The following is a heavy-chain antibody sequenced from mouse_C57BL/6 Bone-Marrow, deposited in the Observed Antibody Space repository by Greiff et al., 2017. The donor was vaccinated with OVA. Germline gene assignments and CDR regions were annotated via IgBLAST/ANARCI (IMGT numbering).Heavy chain of an antibody. CDR3: AKIRDYYGSNWYFDV. CDR1: GFSLTSYG. J-gene: IGHJ1*03. CDR2: IWRGGST. V-gene: IGHV2-5*01. D-gene: IGHD1-1*01. Sequence: VMLVESGPGLVQPSQSLSITCTVSGFSLTSYGVHWVRQSPGKGLEWLGVIWRGGSTDYNAAFMSRLSITKDNSKSQVFFKMNSLQADDTAIYYCAKIRDYYGSNWYFDVWCTGTTVTVSS.